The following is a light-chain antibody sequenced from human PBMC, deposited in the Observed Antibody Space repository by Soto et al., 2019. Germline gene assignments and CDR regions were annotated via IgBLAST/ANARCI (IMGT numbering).Light chain of an antibody. J-gene: IGKJ1*01. Sequence: DIQITQSPSTLSASVGGIVTITWRASQSVGTWVAWYQQKPGKAPKLLIYGASNLESGVPSRFSGSGSGTEFTLTITTLQPDDFATYFCPLSTRNPSSFGQGTKLDIK. CDR1: QSVGTW. CDR2: GAS. CDR3: PLSTRNPSS. V-gene: IGKV1-5*01.